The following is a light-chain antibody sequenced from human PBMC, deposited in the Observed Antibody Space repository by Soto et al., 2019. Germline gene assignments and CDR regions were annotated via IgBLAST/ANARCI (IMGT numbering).Light chain of an antibody. Sequence: DIVLTQSPVTLALSPGERCTLSCMASQSVSNNYLAWYQQKPGQAPRLLIYGASNRATGIPDRFSGSGSETDFTLTISSLEPEDFAVYYCQHRMNWPLTSGQGTRLEIK. J-gene: IGKJ5*01. V-gene: IGKV3D-20*02. CDR1: QSVSNNY. CDR2: GAS. CDR3: QHRMNWPLT.